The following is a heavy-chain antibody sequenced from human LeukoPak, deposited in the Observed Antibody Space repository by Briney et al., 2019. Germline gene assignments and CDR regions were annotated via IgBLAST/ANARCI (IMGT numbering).Heavy chain of an antibody. D-gene: IGHD2-2*01. J-gene: IGHJ6*02. V-gene: IGHV3-7*03. Sequence: GGSLRLSCAASGFTFSSYWMSWARQAPGKGLEWVANIKQDGSEKYYVDSVKGRFTISRDNAKNSLYLQMNSLRAEDTAVYYCARMDTSCLDHGCYYGMDVWGQGTTVTVSS. CDR1: GFTFSSYW. CDR3: ARMDTSCLDHGCYYGMDV. CDR2: IKQDGSEK.